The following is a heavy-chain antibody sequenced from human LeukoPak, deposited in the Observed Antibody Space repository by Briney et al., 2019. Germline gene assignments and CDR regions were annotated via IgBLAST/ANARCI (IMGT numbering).Heavy chain of an antibody. CDR3: ARGDRVHYDILTGYYRRDHYYYYGMDV. V-gene: IGHV4-34*01. J-gene: IGHJ6*02. Sequence: SETLSLTCAVYGGSFSGYYWSWIRQPPGKGLEWIGEINHSGSTNYNPSLKSRVTISVDTSKNQFSLKLSSVTAADTAVYYCARGDRVHYDILTGYYRRDHYYYYGMDVWGQGTTVTVSS. CDR2: INHSGST. D-gene: IGHD3-9*01. CDR1: GGSFSGYY.